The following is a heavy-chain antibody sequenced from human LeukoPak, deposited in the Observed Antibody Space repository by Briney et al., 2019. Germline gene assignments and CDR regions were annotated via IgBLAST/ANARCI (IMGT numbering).Heavy chain of an antibody. CDR1: GGSISSGGYY. Sequence: SQTLSLTCTVSGGSISSGGYYWSWIRQPPGKGLEWIGYIYYSGSTNYNPSLKSRVTISVDTSKNQFSLKLSSVTAADTAVYYCARGDYGGKNPGFDYWGQGTLVTVSS. D-gene: IGHD4-23*01. J-gene: IGHJ4*02. CDR3: ARGDYGGKNPGFDY. V-gene: IGHV4-61*08. CDR2: IYYSGST.